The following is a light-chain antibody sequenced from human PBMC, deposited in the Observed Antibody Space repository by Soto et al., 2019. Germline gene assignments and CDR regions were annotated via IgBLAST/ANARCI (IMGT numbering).Light chain of an antibody. CDR3: QQYNDWPLT. CDR2: GAS. Sequence: EIVLTQSPGTLSLSPGERATLSCRASQSVRSTYLAWYQQKPGQAPRLLIYGASTRATGIPARFSGSGSGTEFTLTIISLQSEDYAVYYGQQYNDWPLTFGGGTKVDMK. V-gene: IGKV3D-15*01. J-gene: IGKJ4*01. CDR1: QSVRSTY.